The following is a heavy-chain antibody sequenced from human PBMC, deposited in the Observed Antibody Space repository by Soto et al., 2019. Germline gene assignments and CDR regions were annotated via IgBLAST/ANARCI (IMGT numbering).Heavy chain of an antibody. V-gene: IGHV3-23*01. CDR3: AKSWAGGGDLGRFFDY. J-gene: IGHJ4*02. CDR2: MSGSGSNT. D-gene: IGHD2-21*02. CDR1: GFTFTNYA. Sequence: EVQLLESGGGLVQPGGSLRLSCAASGFTFTNYAMNWVRQTPGKGLEWVSAMSGSGSNTYYVDSVEGRFTISRDNSKNTVYLQMSSLRAEDTALYYCAKSWAGGGDLGRFFDYWGQGTLVTVSS.